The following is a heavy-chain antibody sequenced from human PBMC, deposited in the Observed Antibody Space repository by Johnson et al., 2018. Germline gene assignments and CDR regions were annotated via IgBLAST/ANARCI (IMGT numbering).Heavy chain of an antibody. Sequence: QVQLVESGPGLVKPSETLSLKCTVSGGSISNNYWNWIRQSPGKGLEWIGYIHYIGNTNYNPSLKSRVTRSVDTSKNQNSLKLSSVTAADTAVYHCERGVAAAVYYYGLDVWGQGTTVTVSS. CDR2: IHYIGNT. V-gene: IGHV4-59*01. CDR1: GGSISNNY. CDR3: ERGVAAAVYYYGLDV. J-gene: IGHJ6*02. D-gene: IGHD6-13*01.